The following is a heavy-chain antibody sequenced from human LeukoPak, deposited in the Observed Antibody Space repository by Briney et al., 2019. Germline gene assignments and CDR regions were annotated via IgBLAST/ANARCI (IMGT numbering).Heavy chain of an antibody. V-gene: IGHV4-59*08. D-gene: IGHD2-2*01. Sequence: SETLSLTCTVSGGSISSYYWSWIRQPPGKGLEWIGYIYYSGSTNYNPSLKSRVTISVDTSKNQFSLKLSSVTAADTAVYYCARRAGYCSSTSCYYYYYYYMDAWGKGTTVTVSS. CDR2: IYYSGST. J-gene: IGHJ6*03. CDR1: GGSISSYY. CDR3: ARRAGYCSSTSCYYYYYYYMDA.